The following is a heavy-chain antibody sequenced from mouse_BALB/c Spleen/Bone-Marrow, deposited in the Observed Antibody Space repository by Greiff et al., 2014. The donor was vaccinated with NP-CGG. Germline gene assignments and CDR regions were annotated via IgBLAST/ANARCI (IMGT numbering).Heavy chain of an antibody. J-gene: IGHJ2*01. CDR1: GYSFTGYF. D-gene: IGHD1-1*01. Sequence: VQLQQSGPELVKPGASVEISCKASGYSFTGYFMNWVMQSHGKSLEWIGRINPYNGDTFYNQKFKGKATLTVDKSSSTAHMELRSLASEDSAVYYCARSGYYGSSYFDYWGQGTTLTVSS. V-gene: IGHV1-20*02. CDR3: ARSGYYGSSYFDY. CDR2: INPYNGDT.